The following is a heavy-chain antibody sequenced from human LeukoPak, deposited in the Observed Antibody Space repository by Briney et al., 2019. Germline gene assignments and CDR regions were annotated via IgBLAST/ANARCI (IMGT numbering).Heavy chain of an antibody. J-gene: IGHJ5*02. Sequence: SETLSLTCAVYGGSFSGYYWSWIRQPPGKGLEWIGEINHSGSTNYNPSLKSRVTISVDTSKNQFSLKLSSVTAADTAVYYCARGGYSYGLNWLDPWGQGTLVTVSS. V-gene: IGHV4-34*01. CDR3: ARGGYSYGLNWLDP. CDR2: INHSGST. CDR1: GGSFSGYY. D-gene: IGHD5-18*01.